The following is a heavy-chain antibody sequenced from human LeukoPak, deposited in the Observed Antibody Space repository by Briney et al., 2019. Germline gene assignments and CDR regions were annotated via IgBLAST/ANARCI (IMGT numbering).Heavy chain of an antibody. J-gene: IGHJ4*02. CDR1: GFNFNNAW. CDR3: ATDLGLTMIRGVIVH. Sequence: GGSLRLSCAASGFNFNNAWMTWVRQAPGKGLEWVGRIKSKGDGETMDYGAPVKGRFTMSRDDSKATVYLQMNLLQAEDTAMYYCATDLGLTMIRGVIVHWGQGALVIVSS. CDR2: IKSKGDGETM. V-gene: IGHV3-15*01. D-gene: IGHD3-10*01.